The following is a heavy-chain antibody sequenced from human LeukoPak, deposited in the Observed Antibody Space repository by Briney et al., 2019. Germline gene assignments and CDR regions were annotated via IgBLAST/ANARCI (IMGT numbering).Heavy chain of an antibody. J-gene: IGHJ5*02. CDR1: GYTLAELS. D-gene: IGHD3-10*01. V-gene: IGHV1-2*02. CDR3: ARDRAMVRGVIIALWFDP. CDR2: INPNSGGT. Sequence: ASVKVSCKVSGYTLAELSMHWVRQAPGQGLEWMGWINPNSGGTNYAQKFQGRVTMTRDTSISTAYMELSRLRSDDTAVYYCARDRAMVRGVIIALWFDPWGQGTLVTVSS.